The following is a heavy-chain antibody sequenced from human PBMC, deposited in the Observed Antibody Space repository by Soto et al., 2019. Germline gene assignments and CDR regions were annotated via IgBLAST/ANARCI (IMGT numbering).Heavy chain of an antibody. CDR2: VYYSGST. CDR1: GGSISSSCYY. V-gene: IGHV4-39*01. Sequence: QLQLQESGPGLVKPSETLSLTCTVSGGSISSSCYYWGWIRQPPGKGREWIGSVYYSGSTYYHPSLKSRVTIHVDTSQNQFSLKQTSVTAADTAVYYCAKGYGSRNWFRPWGQGSLVTVSS. D-gene: IGHD4-17*01. J-gene: IGHJ5*02. CDR3: AKGYGSRNWFRP.